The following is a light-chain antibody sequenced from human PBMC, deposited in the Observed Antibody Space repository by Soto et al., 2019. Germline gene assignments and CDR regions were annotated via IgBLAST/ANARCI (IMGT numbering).Light chain of an antibody. V-gene: IGKV3-20*01. Sequence: IVLTQSPGTLSLSPGERATLSCRASQSVSSNYLAWYQQRPGQAPRLLIYGTSSRATGIPDRFSGSGSGTDFTLTISRLEPEDFAVYYCQQYATSWTFGQGTRWIS. CDR2: GTS. CDR3: QQYATSWT. CDR1: QSVSSNY. J-gene: IGKJ1*01.